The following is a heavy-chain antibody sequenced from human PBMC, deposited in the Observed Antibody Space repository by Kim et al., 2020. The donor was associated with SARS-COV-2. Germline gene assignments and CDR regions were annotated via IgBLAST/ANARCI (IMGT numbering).Heavy chain of an antibody. Sequence: ASVKVSCKASGYTFTSYAMHWVRQAPGQRLEWMGWINAGNGNTKYSQKFQGRVTITRDTSASTAYMELSSLRSEDTAVYYCAREGRHQAAGTTLLTWWGQGTLVTVSS. CDR3: AREGRHQAAGTTLLTW. CDR1: GYTFTSYA. D-gene: IGHD6-13*01. CDR2: INAGNGNT. V-gene: IGHV1-3*01. J-gene: IGHJ4*02.